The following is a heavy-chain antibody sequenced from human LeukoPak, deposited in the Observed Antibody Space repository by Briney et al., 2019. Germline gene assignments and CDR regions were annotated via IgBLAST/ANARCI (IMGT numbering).Heavy chain of an antibody. CDR2: IYYSGST. CDR3: ARITPYYYGSGSQYWYFDL. V-gene: IGHV4-39*01. Sequence: SETLSLTCTVSGGSISSSSYYWGWICQPPGKGLEWIGSIYYSGSTYYNPSLKSRVTISVDTSKNQFSLKLSSVTAADTAVYYCARITPYYYGSGSQYWYFDLWGCGTLVTVSS. CDR1: GGSISSSSYY. D-gene: IGHD3-10*01. J-gene: IGHJ2*01.